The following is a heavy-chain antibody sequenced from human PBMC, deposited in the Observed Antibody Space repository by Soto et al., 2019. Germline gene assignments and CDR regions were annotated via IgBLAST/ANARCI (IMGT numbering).Heavy chain of an antibody. CDR2: INDQGGSP. D-gene: IGHD3-22*01. J-gene: IGHJ5*02. Sequence: GGSLRLSCAASGFTFSNYWMHWVRQATGKGLVWISRINDQGGSPTYADSVKGRFTISRDNVKNTLYLQMSSLRAEDTAVYYCATVVGYYYDSSGYYPPNWFDPWGQGTLVTVSS. CDR1: GFTFSNYW. CDR3: ATVVGYYYDSSGYYPPNWFDP. V-gene: IGHV3-74*01.